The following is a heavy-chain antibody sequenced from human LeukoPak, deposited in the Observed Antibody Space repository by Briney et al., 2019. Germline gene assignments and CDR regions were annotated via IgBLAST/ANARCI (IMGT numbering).Heavy chain of an antibody. Sequence: GSSVKVSCKASGGTFSSYAISWVRQAHGQGLEWMGRIIPILGIANYAQKFQGRVTITADKSTSTAYMELSSLRSEDTAVYYCARYPNYDFWSGYYYGMDVWGQGTTVTVSS. CDR1: GGTFSSYA. CDR3: ARYPNYDFWSGYYYGMDV. V-gene: IGHV1-69*04. D-gene: IGHD3-3*01. J-gene: IGHJ6*02. CDR2: IIPILGIA.